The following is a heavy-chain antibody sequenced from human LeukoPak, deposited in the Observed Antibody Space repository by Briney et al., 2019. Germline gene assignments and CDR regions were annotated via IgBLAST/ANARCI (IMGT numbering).Heavy chain of an antibody. CDR2: INPNSGGT. Sequence: ASVKVSCKASGYTFTGYYMHWVRQAPGQGLEWMGWINPNSGGTNYAQKFQGRVTMTRDTSISTAYMELSRLRSDDTAVYYCTIRGERWLQLESDYWGQGTLVTVSS. J-gene: IGHJ4*02. CDR1: GYTFTGYY. CDR3: TIRGERWLQLESDY. V-gene: IGHV1-2*02. D-gene: IGHD5-24*01.